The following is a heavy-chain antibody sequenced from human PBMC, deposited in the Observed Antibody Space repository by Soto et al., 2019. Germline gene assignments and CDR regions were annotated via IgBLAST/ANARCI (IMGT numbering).Heavy chain of an antibody. J-gene: IGHJ3*02. V-gene: IGHV1-18*01. CDR1: GYTFTSYG. D-gene: IGHD6-19*01. CDR3: AREGGVAGTREAFDI. Sequence: QVQLVQSGAEVKKPGASVKVSCKASGYTFTSYGISWVRQAPGQGLEWMGWISAYNGNTNYAQKLQGRVTMTTDTATSTAYRELRSLRSDDTAVYYCAREGGVAGTREAFDIWGQGTMVTVSS. CDR2: ISAYNGNT.